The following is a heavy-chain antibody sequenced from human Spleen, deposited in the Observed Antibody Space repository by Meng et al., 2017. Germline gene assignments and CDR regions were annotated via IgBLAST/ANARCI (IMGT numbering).Heavy chain of an antibody. CDR1: GFTFSSYA. CDR2: ISYDGSNK. V-gene: IGHV3-30*04. Sequence: GGSLRLSCAASGFTFSSYAMHWVRQAPGKGLEWVAVISYDGSNKYYADSVKGRFIISRDNSKNTLYLQMNSLRAEDTAVYYCARGLYYGTVNAWGQGTLVTVSS. D-gene: IGHD3-10*01. CDR3: ARGLYYGTVNA. J-gene: IGHJ5*02.